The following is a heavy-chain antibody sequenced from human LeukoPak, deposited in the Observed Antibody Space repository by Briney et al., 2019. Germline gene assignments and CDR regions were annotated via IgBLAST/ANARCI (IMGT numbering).Heavy chain of an antibody. J-gene: IGHJ4*02. CDR1: GFTFSTYP. D-gene: IGHD6-19*01. CDR3: VKPNLAVAGTRYFDY. V-gene: IGHV3-64D*06. Sequence: GGSLRLSCAASGFTFSTYPRHWVRQAPGKGGEYVSGISNHWGSTYYADYVKGRFTISRDNSQNTLYLQMSSLRTEDTAVYYCVKPNLAVAGTRYFDYWGQGTLVTVSS. CDR2: ISNHWGST.